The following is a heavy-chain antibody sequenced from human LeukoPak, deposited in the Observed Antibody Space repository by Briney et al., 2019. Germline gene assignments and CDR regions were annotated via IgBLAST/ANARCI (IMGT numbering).Heavy chain of an antibody. Sequence: GGSLRLSCAASGFTFSSYGMHWVRQAPGKGLEWVAVISYDGSNKYYADSVKGRFTISRDNSKNTLYLQMNSLRAEDTAVYYCAKDLTHSSSWYYYYYYGMDVWGQGTLVTVSS. V-gene: IGHV3-30*18. J-gene: IGHJ6*02. CDR1: GFTFSSYG. D-gene: IGHD6-13*01. CDR3: AKDLTHSSSWYYYYYYGMDV. CDR2: ISYDGSNK.